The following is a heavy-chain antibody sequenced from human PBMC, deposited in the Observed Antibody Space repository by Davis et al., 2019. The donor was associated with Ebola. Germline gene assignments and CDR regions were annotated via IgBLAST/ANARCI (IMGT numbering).Heavy chain of an antibody. Sequence: GESLKISCKASGYSFTSYWIGWVRQMPGKGLEWMGIIYGADSDTRYSPSFQGQVTISADKSISTAYLQWSSLKASDTAMYYCARRTVYTTGGYDYWGPGTLVTVSS. CDR2: IYGADSDT. CDR3: ARRTVYTTGGYDY. D-gene: IGHD6-19*01. J-gene: IGHJ4*02. CDR1: GYSFTSYW. V-gene: IGHV5-51*01.